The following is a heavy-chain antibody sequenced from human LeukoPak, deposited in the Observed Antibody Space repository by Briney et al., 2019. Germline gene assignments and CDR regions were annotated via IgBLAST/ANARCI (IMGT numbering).Heavy chain of an antibody. CDR3: AKEVGAES. CDR2: LNQDGSDQ. V-gene: IGHV3-7*05. Sequence: GGSLRLSCAASGFSFSDYWMTWVRQAPGKGLEWVANLNQDGSDQYYVDSVEGRFTISRDNAKNSLYLQMDSLRVEDTAVYFCAKEVGAESWGQGTLVTVSS. D-gene: IGHD1-26*01. CDR1: GFSFSDYW. J-gene: IGHJ4*02.